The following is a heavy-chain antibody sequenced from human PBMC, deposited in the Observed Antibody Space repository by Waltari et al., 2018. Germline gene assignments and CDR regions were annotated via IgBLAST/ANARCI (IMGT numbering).Heavy chain of an antibody. CDR3: ARLVSIAAAAFVFDY. CDR2: IYYSWTP. V-gene: IGHV4-39*01. CDR1: GGSISSSSYY. D-gene: IGHD6-13*01. Sequence: QLQLQESGPGLVKPSETLSLTCTVSGGSISSSSYYWGWIRQPPGKGLEWIRSIYYSWTPNYNPALNRRVTISLDTSKNQFSLKLSSVTAADTAVYYCARLVSIAAAAFVFDYWGQGTLVTVSS. J-gene: IGHJ4*02.